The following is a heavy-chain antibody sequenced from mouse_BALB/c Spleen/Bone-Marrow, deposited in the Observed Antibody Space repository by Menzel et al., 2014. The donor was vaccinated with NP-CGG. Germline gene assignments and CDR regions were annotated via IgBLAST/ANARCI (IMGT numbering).Heavy chain of an antibody. CDR1: GYSITSDYA. J-gene: IGHJ2*01. Sequence: VQLKESGPGLVKPSQSLSLTCTVTGYSITSDYAWNWIRQFPGNKLEWMGYISYSGSSSYNPSLESRISITRDTSKTQFFLQLHSVTTEDTATYYCARYDYDVGYFDYRGQGTTLTVSS. D-gene: IGHD2-4*01. CDR2: ISYSGSS. CDR3: ARYDYDVGYFDY. V-gene: IGHV3-2*02.